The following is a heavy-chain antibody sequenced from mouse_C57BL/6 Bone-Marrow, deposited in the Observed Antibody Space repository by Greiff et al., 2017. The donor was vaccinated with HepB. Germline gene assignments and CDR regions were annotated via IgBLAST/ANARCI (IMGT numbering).Heavy chain of an antibody. J-gene: IGHJ1*03. CDR2: IFPGSGST. D-gene: IGHD2-3*01. CDR1: GYTFTDYY. V-gene: IGHV1-75*01. Sequence: QVQLQQSGPELVKPGASVKISCKASGYTFTDYYINWVKQRPGQGLEWIGWIFPGSGSTYYNEKFKGKATLTVDKSSSTAYMLLSSLTSEDSAVYFCANPIYDGYNWYFDVWGTGTTVTVSS. CDR3: ANPIYDGYNWYFDV.